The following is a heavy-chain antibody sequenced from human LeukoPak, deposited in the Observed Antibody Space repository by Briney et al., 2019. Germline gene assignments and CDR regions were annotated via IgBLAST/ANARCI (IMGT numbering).Heavy chain of an antibody. J-gene: IGHJ4*02. CDR3: AREGDSSGYYYGFFNY. D-gene: IGHD3-22*01. CDR2: IYTSGST. CDR1: GGSISSYY. V-gene: IGHV4-4*07. Sequence: SETLSLTCTVSGGSISSYYWSWIRQPAGKGLEWIGRIYTSGSTNYNPSLKSRVTMSVDTSRNQFSLKLSSVTAADTAVYYCAREGDSSGYYYGFFNYWGQGTPVTVSS.